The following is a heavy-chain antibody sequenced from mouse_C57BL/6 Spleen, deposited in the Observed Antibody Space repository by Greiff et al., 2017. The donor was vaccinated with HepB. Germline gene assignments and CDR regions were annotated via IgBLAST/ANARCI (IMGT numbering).Heavy chain of an antibody. V-gene: IGHV5-17*01. Sequence: EVKLVESGGGLVKPGGSLKLSCAASGFTFSDYGMHWVRQAPEKGLEWVAYISSGSSTIYYAATVKGRFTISRDNAKNTLFLQMTSLRSEDTAMYYCARTGLLRYWYFDVWGTGTTVTVSS. CDR2: ISSGSSTI. J-gene: IGHJ1*03. CDR1: GFTFSDYG. CDR3: ARTGLLRYWYFDV. D-gene: IGHD1-1*01.